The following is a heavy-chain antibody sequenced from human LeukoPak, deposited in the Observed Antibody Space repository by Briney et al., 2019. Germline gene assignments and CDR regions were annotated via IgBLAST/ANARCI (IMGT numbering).Heavy chain of an antibody. CDR1: GYIFTGYY. D-gene: IGHD3-22*01. CDR2: ISSHCGGT. V-gene: IGHV1-2*02. Sequence: ASVKLFYRSSGYIFTGYYMQGVRHAPGQGLEGMGWISSHCGGTLYAQKFQGRLNMTRDTSISTAYMKLSRVRSDDTSVYYCARDRDYYDSIGYYYEGGSLDYWGQGTLVTVSS. J-gene: IGHJ4*02. CDR3: ARDRDYYDSIGYYYEGGSLDY.